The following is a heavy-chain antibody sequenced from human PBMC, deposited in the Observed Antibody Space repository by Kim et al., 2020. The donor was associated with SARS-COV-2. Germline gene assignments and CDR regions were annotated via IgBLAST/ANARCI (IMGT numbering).Heavy chain of an antibody. J-gene: IGHJ6*02. CDR3: ARSLWPRGIDV. Sequence: SQTLSLTCGISGDSVSSDIATWSWIRQSPSRGLEWLGRTYYRSRWHNDYAVSVNSRITINPDTSKNQFSLQVNSVTPDDTAVYYCARSLWPRGIDVWGQGTTVTVSS. V-gene: IGHV6-1*01. CDR2: TYYRSRWHN. CDR1: GDSVSSDIAT. D-gene: IGHD5-18*01.